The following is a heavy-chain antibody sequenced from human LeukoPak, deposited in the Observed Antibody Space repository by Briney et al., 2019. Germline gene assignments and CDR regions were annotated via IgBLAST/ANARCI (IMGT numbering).Heavy chain of an antibody. CDR1: GFTFGTYS. D-gene: IGHD6-19*01. CDR3: AKDHRWLVDY. V-gene: IGHV3-30-3*01. J-gene: IGHJ4*02. Sequence: PGGSLRLSCAASGFTFGTYSMHWVRQAPGKGLEWVAIISSAGTIINYADSVRGRFSISRDNSRNTLYLLMDSLRTEDTAVYYCAKDHRWLVDYWGQGTLVTVSS. CDR2: ISSAGTII.